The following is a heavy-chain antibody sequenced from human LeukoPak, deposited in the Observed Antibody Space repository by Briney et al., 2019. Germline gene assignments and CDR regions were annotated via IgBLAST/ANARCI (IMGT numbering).Heavy chain of an antibody. CDR3: ARAAGGDAVYYGSGRRYYSFYMDV. J-gene: IGHJ6*03. CDR2: IYHSGST. Sequence: SGTLSLTCAVSGGSISSSNWWSWVRQPPGKGLEWIGEIYHSGSTNYNPSLKSRLTMSLDTSKNQFSLKVVSVTAADSAVYYCARAAGGDAVYYGSGRRYYSFYMDVWGKGTTVTVAS. V-gene: IGHV4-4*02. D-gene: IGHD3-10*01. CDR1: GGSISSSNW.